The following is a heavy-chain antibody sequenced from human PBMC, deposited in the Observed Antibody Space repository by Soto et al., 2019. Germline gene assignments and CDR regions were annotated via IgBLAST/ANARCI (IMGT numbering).Heavy chain of an antibody. J-gene: IGHJ6*02. V-gene: IGHV1-3*01. CDR2: INVGNGNR. D-gene: IGHD6-13*01. Sequence: GASVKVSCKASGYSFGNYAVHWVRQAPGQGLEWMGWINVGNGNRIYSQKFQGRVTITRDTSASTAYIDLSSLTSEDTAVYYCASSSSWGWADYFYGLDVWGQGTTVTVSS. CDR1: GYSFGNYA. CDR3: ASSSSWGWADYFYGLDV.